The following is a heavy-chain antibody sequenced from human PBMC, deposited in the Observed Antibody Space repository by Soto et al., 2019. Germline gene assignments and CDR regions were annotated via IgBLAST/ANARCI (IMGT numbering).Heavy chain of an antibody. CDR1: GGSISSSNW. Sequence: QVQLQESGPGLVKPSGTLSLTCTVSGGSISSSNWWNWVRQPPGKGLEWIGEIYHGGSTNYNPSLQSRVTTSVDKSKNQFSLKLTSVTAADTADYYCARYYFGADYWGQGALVTVSS. CDR3: ARYYFGADY. J-gene: IGHJ4*02. D-gene: IGHD3-10*01. V-gene: IGHV4-4*02. CDR2: IYHGGST.